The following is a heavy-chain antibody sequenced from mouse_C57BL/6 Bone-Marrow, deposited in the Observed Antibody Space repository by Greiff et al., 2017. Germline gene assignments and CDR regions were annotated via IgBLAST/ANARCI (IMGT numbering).Heavy chain of an antibody. V-gene: IGHV1-50*01. CDR3: ARGYYGSSYYYFDY. CDR1: GYTFTSYW. CDR2: IDPSDSYT. D-gene: IGHD1-1*01. Sequence: QVQLQQPGAELVKPGASVKLSCKASGYTFTSYWMQWVKQRPGQGLEWIGEIDPSDSYTNYNQKFKGKATLTVDTSSSTAYMQLSSLTSEDSAVYYCARGYYGSSYYYFDYWGQGTTLTGSS. J-gene: IGHJ2*01.